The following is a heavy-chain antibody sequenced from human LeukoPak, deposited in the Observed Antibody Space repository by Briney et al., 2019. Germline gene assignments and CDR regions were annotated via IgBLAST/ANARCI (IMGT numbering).Heavy chain of an antibody. CDR1: GGSISSYY. J-gene: IGHJ3*02. CDR3: ASDYYGSGSPDAFDI. D-gene: IGHD3-10*01. V-gene: IGHV4-59*01. Sequence: SETLSLTCTVSGGSISSYYWSWIRQPPGKGLEWIGYIYYSGSTNYNPSLKSRVTISVDTSKNQFSLKLSSVTAADTAVYYCASDYYGSGSPDAFDIWGQGTMVTVSS. CDR2: IYYSGST.